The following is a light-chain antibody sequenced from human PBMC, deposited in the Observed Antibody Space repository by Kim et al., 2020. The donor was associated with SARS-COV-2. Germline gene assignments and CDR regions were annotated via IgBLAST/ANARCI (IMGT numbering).Light chain of an antibody. Sequence: VSLGERATLSCRASQSVTSNLAWYQQKPGQAPRLLVFGASTRATGIPARFSGSGSGTQFTLTISSLQSADFTVYYCQQYNKWPITFGQGTRLEIK. CDR3: QQYNKWPIT. V-gene: IGKV3-15*01. CDR2: GAS. CDR1: QSVTSN. J-gene: IGKJ5*01.